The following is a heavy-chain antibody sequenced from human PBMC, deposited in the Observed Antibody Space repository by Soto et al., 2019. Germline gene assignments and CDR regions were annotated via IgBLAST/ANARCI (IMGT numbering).Heavy chain of an antibody. CDR1: GGSISSYY. CDR2: IYYSGRT. CDR3: ARWVVVPAAKAYYAFDI. Sequence: QVQLQESGPGLVKPSETLSLTCTVSGGSISSYYWSWIRQPPGKGLEWIGYIYYSGRTNYNPSLQTRVTISVHTSKNQFSVQLGPVTAAYTRVYYGARWVVVPAAKAYYAFDIWGPGTMVNVSS. D-gene: IGHD2-2*01. J-gene: IGHJ3*02. V-gene: IGHV4-59*01.